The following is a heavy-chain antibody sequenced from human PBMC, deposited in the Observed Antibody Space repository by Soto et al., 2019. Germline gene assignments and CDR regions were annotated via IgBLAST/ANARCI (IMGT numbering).Heavy chain of an antibody. J-gene: IGHJ3*02. CDR2: ILVGGST. V-gene: IGHV3-23*01. CDR1: GFICSSYD. Sequence: GGSLRLSCAASGFICSSYDMSWVRQAPGKGLEWVSTILVGGSTHYEDSVKGRFTISRDTSKNTVYLQMNSLTAGDTAVYYCAKATATGGGAFEICGQGTMVTVSS. CDR3: AKATATGGGAFEI. D-gene: IGHD2-8*02.